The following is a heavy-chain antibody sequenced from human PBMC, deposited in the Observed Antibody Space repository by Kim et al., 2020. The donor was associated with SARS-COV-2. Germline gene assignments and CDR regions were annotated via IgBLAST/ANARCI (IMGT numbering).Heavy chain of an antibody. Sequence: ASVKVSCKASGYTFTSYAMHWVRQAPGQRLEWMGWINAGNGNTKYSQKFQGRVTITRDTSASTAYMELSSLRSEDTAVYYCARVTWFGELSPAYYYGMDVWGQGTTVTVSS. D-gene: IGHD3-10*01. V-gene: IGHV1-3*01. CDR2: INAGNGNT. CDR3: ARVTWFGELSPAYYYGMDV. J-gene: IGHJ6*02. CDR1: GYTFTSYA.